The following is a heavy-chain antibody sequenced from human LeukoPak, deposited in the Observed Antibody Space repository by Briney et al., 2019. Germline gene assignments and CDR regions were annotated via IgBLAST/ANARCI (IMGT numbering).Heavy chain of an antibody. V-gene: IGHV4-59*01. CDR1: GGSISGYY. Sequence: SETLSLTCTVSGGSISGYYWSWIRQPPGKGLEWIGYIYYSGSTNYNPSLKSRVTISVDTSKSQFFLKLSSVTAADTAVYYCGRLSGSPWYWGQGTMVTVSS. CDR2: IYYSGST. J-gene: IGHJ4*02. D-gene: IGHD3-10*01. CDR3: GRLSGSPWY.